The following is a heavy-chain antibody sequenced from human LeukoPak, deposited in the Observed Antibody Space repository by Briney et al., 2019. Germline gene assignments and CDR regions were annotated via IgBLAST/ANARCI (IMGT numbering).Heavy chain of an antibody. D-gene: IGHD3-16*01. CDR1: GDSISSYY. V-gene: IGHV4-59*01. CDR3: ARETSQKGAHYMDV. CDR2: IYYSGST. J-gene: IGHJ6*03. Sequence: PSETLSLTCTVSGDSISSYYWSWIRQPPGKGLEWIGYIYYSGSTNYNPSLKSRVTISVDTSKKQFSLKLTSVTVADTAVYYCARETSQKGAHYMDVWGKGTTVTISS.